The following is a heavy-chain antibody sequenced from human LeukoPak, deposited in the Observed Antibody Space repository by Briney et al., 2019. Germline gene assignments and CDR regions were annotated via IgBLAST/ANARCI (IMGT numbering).Heavy chain of an antibody. J-gene: IGHJ4*02. D-gene: IGHD5-18*01. V-gene: IGHV3-53*01. CDR2: IYSGGST. CDR1: GFSVSSNY. Sequence: GGSLRLSCVASGFSVSSNYLSWVRQAPGKGLEWVSLIYSGGSTYYADSVKGRFTISRDNSKNTLYLQMNSLRAEDTAVYYCVRDYSYGTEWGKGTLVTVSS. CDR3: VRDYSYGTE.